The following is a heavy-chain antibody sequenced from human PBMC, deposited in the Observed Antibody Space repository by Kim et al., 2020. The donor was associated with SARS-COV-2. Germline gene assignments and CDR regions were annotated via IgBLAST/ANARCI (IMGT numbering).Heavy chain of an antibody. V-gene: IGHV3-73*01. CDR3: TTYIVATISY. D-gene: IGHD5-12*01. CDR2: AT. J-gene: IGHJ4*02. Sequence: ATAYAASVKGRFTISRDDSKNTAYLQMNSLKTEDTAVYYCTTYIVATISYWGQGTLVTVSS.